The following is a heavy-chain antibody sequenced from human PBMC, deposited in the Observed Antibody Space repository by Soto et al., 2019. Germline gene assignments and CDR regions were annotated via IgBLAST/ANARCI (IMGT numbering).Heavy chain of an antibody. D-gene: IGHD1-26*01. CDR1: GFTFNNFG. CDR3: AKDPYRDNGSSY. V-gene: IGHV3-30*18. Sequence: QVQLVESGGGVVQPGRSLRLSCAASGFTFNNFGRHWVRQAPDKGLEWVAIISYDGSNKYYADSVKGRFTISKDNSKNTLYLEMNSLRAEDTAVYYCAKDPYRDNGSSYWGQGTQVTVSS. CDR2: ISYDGSNK. J-gene: IGHJ4*02.